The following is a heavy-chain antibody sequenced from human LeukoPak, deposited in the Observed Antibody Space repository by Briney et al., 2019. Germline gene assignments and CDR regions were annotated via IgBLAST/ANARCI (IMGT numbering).Heavy chain of an antibody. CDR3: ARRLEPNGDYEA. CDR2: IYSGGST. D-gene: IGHD4-17*01. V-gene: IGHV3-53*01. J-gene: IGHJ5*02. CDR1: GFTFSSNY. Sequence: GGSLRLSCAASGFTFSSNYMSWVRQAPGKGLEWVSVIYSGGSTYYADSVKGRFTISRDDSKNTLYLQMNSLRAEDTAVYYCARRLEPNGDYEAWGQGTLVTVSS.